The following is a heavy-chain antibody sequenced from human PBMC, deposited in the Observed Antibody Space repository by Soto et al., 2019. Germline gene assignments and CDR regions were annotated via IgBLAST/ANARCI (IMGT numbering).Heavy chain of an antibody. V-gene: IGHV4-39*01. CDR3: AIHRVVVAATIYWFDP. Sequence: QLQLQESGPGLVKPSETLSLTCTVSGDSISSTSYYWGWIRQPPGKVLEGIGSIYYSGSTYYNPSLKGRVTMSVDTSKNQFSLKLYSVTAADTAVYYCAIHRVVVAATIYWFDPWGQGTLVTVSS. CDR2: IYYSGST. CDR1: GDSISSTSYY. J-gene: IGHJ5*02. D-gene: IGHD2-15*01.